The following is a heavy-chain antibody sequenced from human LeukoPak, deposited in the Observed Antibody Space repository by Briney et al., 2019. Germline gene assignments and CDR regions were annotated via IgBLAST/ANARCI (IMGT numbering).Heavy chain of an antibody. D-gene: IGHD2-15*01. CDR3: ARGPKKVAGYYYYYMDV. J-gene: IGHJ6*03. Sequence: ASVKVSCKASRYTFTSYDINWVRQATGQGLEWMGWMNPNSGNTGYAQKFQGRVTMTRNTSISTAYMELSSLRSEDTAVYYCARGPKKVAGYYYYYMDVWGKGTTVTISS. V-gene: IGHV1-8*01. CDR1: RYTFTSYD. CDR2: MNPNSGNT.